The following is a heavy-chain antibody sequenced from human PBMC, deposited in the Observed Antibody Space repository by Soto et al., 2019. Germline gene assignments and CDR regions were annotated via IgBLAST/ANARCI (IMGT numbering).Heavy chain of an antibody. CDR3: ARAKPTGYYEDSSGYRGLGWCAP. CDR2: INHSGST. V-gene: IGHV4-34*01. J-gene: IGHJ5*02. CDR1: GGSFSGYY. D-gene: IGHD3-22*01. Sequence: PWETLALTCAVYGGSFSGYYWSWIRQPPGKGLEWFGEINHSGSTNYNPSLRSRVTISVDTSKNQFSLKLSSVTAADTAVYYCARAKPTGYYEDSSGYRGLGWCAPWGQRTRATVAS.